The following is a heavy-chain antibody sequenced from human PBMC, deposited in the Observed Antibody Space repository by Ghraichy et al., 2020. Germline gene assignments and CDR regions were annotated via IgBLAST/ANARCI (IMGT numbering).Heavy chain of an antibody. J-gene: IGHJ3*01. CDR2: IRYDGKKE. CDR3: VKDVLTPYHVDSSGPGA. Sequence: GESLNISCAASGFTFNSYVMHWVRQAPGKGLEWVAFIRYDGKKEYYADSVRGRFTISRDNSKNTLDLQMNSLKVEDTAVYYCVKDVLTPYHVDSSGPGAWGQGTMVTVSS. CDR1: GFTFNSYV. D-gene: IGHD3-22*01. V-gene: IGHV3-30*02.